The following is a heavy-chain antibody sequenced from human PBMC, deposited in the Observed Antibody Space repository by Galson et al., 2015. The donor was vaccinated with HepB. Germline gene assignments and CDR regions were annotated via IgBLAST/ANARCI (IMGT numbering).Heavy chain of an antibody. CDR1: GYTFTSYG. CDR3: ARAGYCSGGSCYLAYFDY. V-gene: IGHV1-18*04. Sequence: SVKVSCKASGYTFTSYGISWVRQAPGQGLEWMGWISAYNGNTNYAQKLQGRVTMTTDTSTSTAYMELRSLRSDDTAVYYCARAGYCSGGSCYLAYFDYWGQGTLVTVSS. D-gene: IGHD2-15*01. J-gene: IGHJ4*02. CDR2: ISAYNGNT.